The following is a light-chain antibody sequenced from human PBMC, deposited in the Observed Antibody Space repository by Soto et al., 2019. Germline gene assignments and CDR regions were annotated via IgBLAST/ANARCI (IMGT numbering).Light chain of an antibody. V-gene: IGKV3-20*01. CDR1: QSVTSSS. CDR2: GAS. Sequence: EIVLTQLPVTLSLSPGERATLSCRASQSVTSSSLAWYQHKVGRAPRVLIYGASNRATGIPDRFSGSGSGTDFTLTITRLEPEDFAVYYCQQYGSSPRTLGQGTRLEIK. CDR3: QQYGSSPRT. J-gene: IGKJ5*01.